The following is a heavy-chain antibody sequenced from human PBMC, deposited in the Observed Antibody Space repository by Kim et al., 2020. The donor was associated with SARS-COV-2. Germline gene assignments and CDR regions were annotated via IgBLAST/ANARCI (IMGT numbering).Heavy chain of an antibody. Sequence: SETLSLTCVVSGASISSSSCWSWFRQPPGKGLEWIGEVDHSGTTSYNVSLKNRVSILVDKSKNQFSLRLTSVSAADTAVYYCARGVSSAWTLRAWFDPWGQGTLVTVS. CDR1: GASISSSSC. CDR3: ARGVSSAWTLRAWFDP. V-gene: IGHV4-4*02. D-gene: IGHD3-22*01. J-gene: IGHJ5*02. CDR2: VDHSGTT.